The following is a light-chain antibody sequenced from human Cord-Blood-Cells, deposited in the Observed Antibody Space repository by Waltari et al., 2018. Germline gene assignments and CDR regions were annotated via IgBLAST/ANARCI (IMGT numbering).Light chain of an antibody. V-gene: IGKV3-11*01. J-gene: IGKJ4*01. Sequence: IVLTQSPAILSLSPGVSATLSCSASQSASSYLACSQQKPGQAPRLLIYDASNMATGIPARCSGSGSGTDFTLTISSLEPEDFAVYYCQQRSNWPPTFGGGTKVEIK. CDR1: QSASSY. CDR3: QQRSNWPPT. CDR2: DAS.